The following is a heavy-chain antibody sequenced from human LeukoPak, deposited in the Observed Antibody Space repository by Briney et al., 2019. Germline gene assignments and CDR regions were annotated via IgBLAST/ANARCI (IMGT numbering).Heavy chain of an antibody. CDR3: AKGIRGSYYSTYFDY. V-gene: IGHV3-15*01. CDR2: LKSKTAGGTT. J-gene: IGHJ4*02. D-gene: IGHD1-26*01. CDR1: GFSFGDAW. Sequence: PGGSLRLSCAASGFSFGDAWMSWVRQAPGKGLEWVGRLKSKTAGGTTDFVAPVRGRFIISGDDSKNTIYLQMNSLRAEDTAVYYCAKGIRGSYYSTYFDYWGQGTLVTVSS.